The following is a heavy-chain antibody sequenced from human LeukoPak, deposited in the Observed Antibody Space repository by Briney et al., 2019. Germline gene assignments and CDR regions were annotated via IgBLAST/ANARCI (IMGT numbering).Heavy chain of an antibody. V-gene: IGHV3-53*05. CDR3: AKDLGRGLLWFGELLGY. D-gene: IGHD3-10*01. J-gene: IGHJ4*02. CDR1: GFTVSSNY. CDR2: IYSGGNT. Sequence: GGSLRLSCAASGFTVSSNYMSWVRQAPGKGLEWVSVIYSGGNTFYADFVKGRLTISRDNSKNMLYLQMNSLRAEDTAVYYCAKDLGRGLLWFGELLGYWGQGTLVTVSS.